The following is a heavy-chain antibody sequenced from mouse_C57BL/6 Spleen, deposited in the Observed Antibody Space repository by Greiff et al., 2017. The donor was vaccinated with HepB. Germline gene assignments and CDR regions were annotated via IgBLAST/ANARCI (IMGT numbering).Heavy chain of an antibody. D-gene: IGHD2-4*01. Sequence: QVQLKESGPELVKPGASVKISCKASGYAFSSSWMNWVKQRPGKGLEWIGRIYPGDGDTNYNGKFKGKATLTADKSSSTAYMQLSSLTSEDSAVYFCARSEDYEEGPYWYFDVWGTGTTVTVSS. CDR2: IYPGDGDT. CDR3: ARSEDYEEGPYWYFDV. V-gene: IGHV1-82*01. CDR1: GYAFSSSW. J-gene: IGHJ1*03.